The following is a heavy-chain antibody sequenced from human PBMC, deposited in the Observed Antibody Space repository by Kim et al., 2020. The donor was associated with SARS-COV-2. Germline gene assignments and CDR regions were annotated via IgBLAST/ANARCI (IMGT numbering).Heavy chain of an antibody. CDR2: ISGSGSNT. J-gene: IGHJ4*02. D-gene: IGHD3-3*01. V-gene: IGHV3-23*01. CDR3: AKDAGITLFGVSRPLRVGAFDS. Sequence: GGSLRLSCAASGFTFSSYAMSWVRQAPGKGLEWVSSISGSGSNTYYADSVKGRFTISRDNAKNTLYLQMNSLRAEDTAVYYCAKDAGITLFGVSRPLRVGAFDSWGQGTLVTVSS. CDR1: GFTFSSYA.